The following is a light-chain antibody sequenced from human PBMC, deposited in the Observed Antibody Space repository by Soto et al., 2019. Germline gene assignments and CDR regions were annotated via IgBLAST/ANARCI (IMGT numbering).Light chain of an antibody. CDR1: RDVGSD. Sequence: QMTQSPSSLSASVGEKIIITCRASRDVGSDVSWYQQKPGQAPKLLIYAASNLYTGVPSRFSGSRSGTEFTLTISSLQSEDFAVYYCQHYNNWPPWTFGQGTKVDIK. CDR3: QHYNNWPPWT. J-gene: IGKJ1*01. V-gene: IGKV1-17*01. CDR2: AAS.